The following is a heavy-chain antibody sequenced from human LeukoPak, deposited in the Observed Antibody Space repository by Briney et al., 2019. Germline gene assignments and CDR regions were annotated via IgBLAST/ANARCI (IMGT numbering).Heavy chain of an antibody. CDR3: ARHVWLQPFDY. CDR1: GGSMNSYY. V-gene: IGHV4-59*08. J-gene: IGHJ4*02. CDR2: IYYSGST. D-gene: IGHD3-9*01. Sequence: SVTLSLTCSVSGGSMNSYYWSWIRQSPGKGLEWIGYIYYSGSTNYNPSLKSRVTISVDTSKNQFSLKLSSVTAADTAVYYCARHVWLQPFDYWGQGTLVTVS.